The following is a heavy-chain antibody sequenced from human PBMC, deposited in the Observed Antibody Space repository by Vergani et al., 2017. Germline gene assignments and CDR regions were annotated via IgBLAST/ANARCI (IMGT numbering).Heavy chain of an antibody. D-gene: IGHD3-3*01. CDR2: ISGSGGST. J-gene: IGHJ3*02. CDR3: AGGGYDFWSGYPIGAFDI. Sequence: EVQLLESGGGLVQPGGSLRLSCAASGFTFSSYAMSWVRQAPGKGLEWVSAISGSGGSTYYADSVKGRFTISRDNSKNTLYLQMNSLRAEDTAVYYCAGGGYDFWSGYPIGAFDIWGQGTMVTVSS. V-gene: IGHV3-23*01. CDR1: GFTFSSYA.